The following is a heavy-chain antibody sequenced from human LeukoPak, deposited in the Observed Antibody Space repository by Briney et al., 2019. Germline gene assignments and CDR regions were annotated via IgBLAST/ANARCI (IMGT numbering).Heavy chain of an antibody. J-gene: IGHJ5*02. V-gene: IGHV3-23*01. CDR2: ISGGGDTST. Sequence: GGSLRLSCVASGFTFSSYSMSWVRQAPGKGLEWVSVISGGGDTSTYYADSVKGRFTISRDNSKNTLYLHMNSLRAEDTAVYYCATRGIAAAWGQGTLVTVSS. D-gene: IGHD6-13*01. CDR3: ATRGIAAA. CDR1: GFTFSSYS.